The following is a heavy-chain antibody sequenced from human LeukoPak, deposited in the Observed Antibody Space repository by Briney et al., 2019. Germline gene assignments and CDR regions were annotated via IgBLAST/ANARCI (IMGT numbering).Heavy chain of an antibody. CDR2: INHSGST. D-gene: IGHD2-15*01. CDR3: ARHPTAATIDY. J-gene: IGHJ4*02. Sequence: PSETLSLTCAVYGGSFSGYYWSWIRQPPGKGLEWIGEINHSGSTYYNPSLKSRVTISVDTSKNQFSLKLSSVTAADTAVYYCARHPTAATIDYWGQGTLVTVSS. V-gene: IGHV4-34*01. CDR1: GGSFSGYY.